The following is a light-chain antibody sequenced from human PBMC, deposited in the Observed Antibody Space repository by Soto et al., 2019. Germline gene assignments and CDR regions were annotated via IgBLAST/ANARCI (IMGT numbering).Light chain of an antibody. CDR2: GAS. Sequence: EIVMTQSPATLSVSPGERATLSCRASQSVSSNLAWYQQKPGQAPRLLIYGASTRATGIPARFSGSGSGTEFTLTISSLQSEDFAVYYCQQYNVYSTFGQGTKVEVK. CDR3: QQYNVYST. J-gene: IGKJ1*01. V-gene: IGKV3-15*01. CDR1: QSVSSN.